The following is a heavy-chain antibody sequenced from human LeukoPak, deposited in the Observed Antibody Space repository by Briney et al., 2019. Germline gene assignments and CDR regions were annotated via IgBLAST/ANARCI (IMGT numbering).Heavy chain of an antibody. J-gene: IGHJ5*02. V-gene: IGHV3-23*01. D-gene: IGHD6-19*01. CDR1: GFTFSSYA. CDR3: AKDRGYSSGWYGFWFDP. CDR2: ISGSGGST. Sequence: GGSLRLSCAASGFTFSSYAMSWVRQAPGKGLEWVSAISGSGGSTYYADSVKGRFTISRDNSKNTLYLQMNSLRAEDTAVYYCAKDRGYSSGWYGFWFDPWGQGTLVTVPS.